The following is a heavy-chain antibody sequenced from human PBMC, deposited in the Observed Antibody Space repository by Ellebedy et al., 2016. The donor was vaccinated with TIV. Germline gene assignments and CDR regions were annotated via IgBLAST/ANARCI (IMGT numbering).Heavy chain of an antibody. Sequence: ASVKVSCKASGGTFSSYAISWVRQAPGQGLEWMGWINPNSGGTNYAQKFQGRVTMTRGTSISTAYMELSRLRSDDTAVYYCARDYYASSGYYNYYYGMDVWGQGTTVTISS. V-gene: IGHV1-2*02. CDR3: ARDYYASSGYYNYYYGMDV. J-gene: IGHJ6*02. CDR1: GGTFSSYA. CDR2: INPNSGGT. D-gene: IGHD3-22*01.